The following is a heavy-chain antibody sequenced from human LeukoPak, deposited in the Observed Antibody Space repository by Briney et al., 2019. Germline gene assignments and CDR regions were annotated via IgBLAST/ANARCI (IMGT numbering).Heavy chain of an antibody. Sequence: SETLSLTCTVSGGSISSSSYYWGWIRQPPGKGLEWIGSIYYSGSTYYNPSLKSRVTISVDTSKNQFSLKLSSVTAADTAVYYCARGVGATTNYFDYWGQGTLVTVSS. CDR3: ARGVGATTNYFDY. J-gene: IGHJ4*02. D-gene: IGHD1-26*01. V-gene: IGHV4-39*01. CDR2: IYYSGST. CDR1: GGSISSSSYY.